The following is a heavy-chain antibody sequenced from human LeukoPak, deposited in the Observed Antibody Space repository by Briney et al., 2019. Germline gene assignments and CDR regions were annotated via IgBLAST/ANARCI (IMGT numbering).Heavy chain of an antibody. CDR1: GGSVSSSIYH. Sequence: SETLSLTCSVSGGSVSSSIYHWGWIRQPPGKGLEWIGEINHSGSTNYNPSLKSRVTISVDTSKNQFSLKLSSVTAADTAVYYCARGVYCSGGSCYSGDFDYWGQGTLVTVSS. D-gene: IGHD2-15*01. CDR2: INHSGST. J-gene: IGHJ4*02. V-gene: IGHV4-39*07. CDR3: ARGVYCSGGSCYSGDFDY.